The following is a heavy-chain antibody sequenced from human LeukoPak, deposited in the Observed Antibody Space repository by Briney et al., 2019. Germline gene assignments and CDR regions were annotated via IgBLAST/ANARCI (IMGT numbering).Heavy chain of an antibody. CDR3: ARDLYYDSSGYYYYYYYMDV. CDR2: INPNSGGT. CDR1: GYTFTGYY. D-gene: IGHD3-22*01. V-gene: IGHV1-2*02. J-gene: IGHJ6*03. Sequence: ASVKVSCKASGYTFTGYYMHWVRQAPGQGLEWMGWINPNSGGTNYAQKFQGRVTMTKDTSISTAYMELSSLRSDDTAVYYCARDLYYDSSGYYYYYYYMDVWGKGTTVTVSS.